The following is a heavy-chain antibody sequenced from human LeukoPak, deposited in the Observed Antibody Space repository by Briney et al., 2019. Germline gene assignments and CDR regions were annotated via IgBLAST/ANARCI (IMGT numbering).Heavy chain of an antibody. CDR1: GFTFGDYP. J-gene: IGHJ3*02. V-gene: IGHV3-49*04. CDR3: SRGTEGEI. CDR2: IRSKAYGGTT. Sequence: GGSLRLSCTASGFTFGDYPMSWVRQAPGKGRGWVGFIRSKAYGGTTEYAASVKGRFTILRDDSKSIAYLQMNSLKTEDTAVYYCSRGTEGEIWGQGTMVTVSS. D-gene: IGHD2-2*01.